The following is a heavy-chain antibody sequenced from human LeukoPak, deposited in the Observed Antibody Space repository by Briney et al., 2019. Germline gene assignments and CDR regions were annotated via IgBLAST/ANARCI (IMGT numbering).Heavy chain of an antibody. CDR2: ISSGSSLR. J-gene: IGHJ6*03. D-gene: IGHD5-18*01. V-gene: IGHV3-48*02. CDR3: ARQDVDTRSTILSFYYYYMDV. CDR1: GFTFSTYS. Sequence: QPGGSLRLSCAASGFTFSTYSMNWVRQAPGKGLEWISYISSGSSLRYYADSVKGRFTISRDNAKNSLYLQMNSLRDEDTAVYYCARQDVDTRSTILSFYYYYMDVWGKGTPVTVSS.